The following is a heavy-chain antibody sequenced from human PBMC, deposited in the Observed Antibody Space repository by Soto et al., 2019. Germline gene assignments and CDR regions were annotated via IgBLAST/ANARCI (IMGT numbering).Heavy chain of an antibody. J-gene: IGHJ4*02. CDR1: GDSVTSGGYY. CDR2: NYYSGST. Sequence: SETLSLTCTVSGDSVTSGGYYWSWIRQPPRKGLEWIGYNYYSGSTDYNPSLKRRVTISADTSKHQFSLKLHSVTAADTAIYYCARVDVRVSARRYFDYWGQGALVTVS. CDR3: ARVDVRVSARRYFDY. V-gene: IGHV4-61*08. D-gene: IGHD6-6*01.